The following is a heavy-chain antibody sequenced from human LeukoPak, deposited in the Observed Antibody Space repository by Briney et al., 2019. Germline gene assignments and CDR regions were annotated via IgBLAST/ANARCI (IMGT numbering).Heavy chain of an antibody. CDR3: AKDQGPLVNAFDI. D-gene: IGHD2-21*01. CDR2: ISYDGSNK. V-gene: IGHV3-30*18. Sequence: GGSLRLSCPASGFTFSSYGMHWVRQAPGKGLEWVALISYDGSNKYFADSVKGRFTISRDNSKNTLYLQMNSLRPEDTAVYYCAKDQGPLVNAFDIWGQGTMVTVSS. CDR1: GFTFSSYG. J-gene: IGHJ3*02.